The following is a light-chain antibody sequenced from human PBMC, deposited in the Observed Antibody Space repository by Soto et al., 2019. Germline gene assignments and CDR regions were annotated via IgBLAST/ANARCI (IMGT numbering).Light chain of an antibody. CDR1: SRDVGGYNY. CDR2: EVN. Sequence: QSALTQPPSASGSPGQSVTISCTGTSRDVGGYNYVSWYQQHPGKVPKLMVYEVNKRPSGVPDRFSGSKSGNTASLTVAGLQAEDEADYYCTSDAGGNNVFGTGTKLTVL. J-gene: IGLJ1*01. CDR3: TSDAGGNNV. V-gene: IGLV2-8*01.